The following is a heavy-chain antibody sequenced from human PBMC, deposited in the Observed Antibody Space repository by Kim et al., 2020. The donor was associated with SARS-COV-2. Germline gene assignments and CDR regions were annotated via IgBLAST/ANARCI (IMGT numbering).Heavy chain of an antibody. J-gene: IGHJ4*02. V-gene: IGHV4-39*02. D-gene: IGHD1-7*01. CDR3: ARDGTLAVGGKGGHYLDY. CDR2: MCYTGTI. Sequence: SETLSLTCTVSGGSISTSSYYWAWIRQPPGGGLEWIGSMCYTGTIYYNPSLTGPVSISVATSHTLFSLGMSSMAAADTAVYSCARDGTLAVGGKGGHYLDYWGQRILVTVPS. CDR1: GGSISTSSYY.